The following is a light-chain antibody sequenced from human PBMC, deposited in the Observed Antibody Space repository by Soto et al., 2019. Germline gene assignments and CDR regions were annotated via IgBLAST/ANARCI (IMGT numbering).Light chain of an antibody. CDR3: QSYDSSLSGWV. V-gene: IGLV1-40*01. Sequence: QSVLTQPPSVSGAPGQRVTISCTGSSSNIGAGYNVHWYQQLPGTAPKLLSYGNSNRPSGVPDRFSGSKSGTSASLAITGLQAEDEADYYCQSYDSSLSGWVFGGGTTLTVL. CDR1: SSNIGAGYN. J-gene: IGLJ3*02. CDR2: GNS.